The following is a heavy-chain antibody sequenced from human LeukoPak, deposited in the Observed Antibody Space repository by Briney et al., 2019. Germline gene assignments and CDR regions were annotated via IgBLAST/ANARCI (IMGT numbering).Heavy chain of an antibody. J-gene: IGHJ4*02. CDR3: AREYGDFDY. D-gene: IGHD4-17*01. V-gene: IGHV4-4*07. Sequence: SETLSLTCTVSGGSISNYYWSWIRQPAGKGPEWIGRIYRSGSTNYNPSLKSRVTMSVDTSKNQFSLKLNSVTAADTAVYYCAREYGDFDYWGQGTLVTVSS. CDR1: GGSISNYY. CDR2: IYRSGST.